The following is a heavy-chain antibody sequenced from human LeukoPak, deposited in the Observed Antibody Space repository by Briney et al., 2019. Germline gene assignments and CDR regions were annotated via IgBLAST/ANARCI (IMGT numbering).Heavy chain of an antibody. Sequence: PSETLSLTCTVSGGSMSSYYWSWIRQPPGKGLEWIGYVYYSGTTNYNPSLRSRVTISVDTSKNQFSLKLSSVTAADTAVYYCARGGRSLVRGYFDYWGQGTLVTVSS. D-gene: IGHD3-10*02. CDR3: ARGGRSLVRGYFDY. V-gene: IGHV4-59*12. CDR1: GGSMSSYY. CDR2: VYYSGTT. J-gene: IGHJ4*02.